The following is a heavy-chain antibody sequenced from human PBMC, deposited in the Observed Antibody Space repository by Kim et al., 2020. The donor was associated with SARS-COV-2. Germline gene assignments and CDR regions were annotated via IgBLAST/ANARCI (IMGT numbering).Heavy chain of an antibody. CDR1: GFTFSSYS. V-gene: IGHV3-21*01. CDR2: ISSSSSYI. Sequence: GGSLRLSCAASGFTFSSYSMNWVRQAPGKGLEWVSSISSSSSYIYYADSVKGRFTISRDNAKNSLYLQMNSLRAEDTAVYYCAREGSYYDFWSGYYSYYYGMDVWGQGTTVTVSS. J-gene: IGHJ6*02. D-gene: IGHD3-3*01. CDR3: AREGSYYDFWSGYYSYYYGMDV.